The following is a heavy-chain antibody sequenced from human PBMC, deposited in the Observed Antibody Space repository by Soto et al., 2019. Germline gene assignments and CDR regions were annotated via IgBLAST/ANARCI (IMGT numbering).Heavy chain of an antibody. CDR2: ISSSSYI. J-gene: IGHJ6*02. Sequence: XGSLRLSCATSGFTFSSYSMNWVRQAPGKGLEWVSSISSSSYIYYADSVKGRFTISRDNAKNSLYLQMNSLRAEDTAVYYCARDQTAREIYYYYGMDVWGQGTTVTVSS. V-gene: IGHV3-21*01. CDR1: GFTFSSYS. CDR3: ARDQTAREIYYYYGMDV. D-gene: IGHD5-18*01.